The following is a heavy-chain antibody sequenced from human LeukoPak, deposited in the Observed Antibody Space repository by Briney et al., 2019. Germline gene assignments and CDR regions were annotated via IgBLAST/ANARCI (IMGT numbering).Heavy chain of an antibody. CDR3: ARQIVGATTPLDY. V-gene: IGHV1-69*02. D-gene: IGHD1-26*01. CDR2: IIPILGIA. Sequence: ASVKVSCKASGGTFSIYTISWVRQAPGQGLEWMGRIIPILGIANYAQKFQGRVTITADKSTSPAYMELSSLRSEATAVYYCARQIVGATTPLDYWGQGTLVTVSS. J-gene: IGHJ4*02. CDR1: GGTFSIYT.